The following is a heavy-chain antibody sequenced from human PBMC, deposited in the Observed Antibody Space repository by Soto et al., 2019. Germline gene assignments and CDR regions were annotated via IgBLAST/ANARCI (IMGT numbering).Heavy chain of an antibody. CDR2: IWYDGSNK. D-gene: IGHD6-19*01. Sequence: GGSLRLSCAASGFTFSSYGMHWVRQAPGKGLEWVAVIWYDGSNKYYADSVKGRFTISRDNSKNTLYLQMNSLRAEDTAVYYCASLSVKSVAGSHDAFDIWGQGTMVTVSS. V-gene: IGHV3-33*01. CDR1: GFTFSSYG. J-gene: IGHJ3*02. CDR3: ASLSVKSVAGSHDAFDI.